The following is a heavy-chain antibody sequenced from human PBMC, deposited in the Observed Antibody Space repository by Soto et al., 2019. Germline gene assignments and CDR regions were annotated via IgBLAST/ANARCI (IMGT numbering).Heavy chain of an antibody. Sequence: QVQLVESGGGVVQPGRSLRLSCAASGFTFSSYGMHWVRQAPGKGLERVAVIWFDGRNKYYADSVKGRFTISRHNSKFSPCLQLSSLRAEDTAVYSCARVGGSGSYYNRVYYYCMDVWGQGTTVTVSS. D-gene: IGHD3-10*01. V-gene: IGHV3-33*01. CDR1: GFTFSSYG. CDR3: ARVGGSGSYYNRVYYYCMDV. J-gene: IGHJ6*02. CDR2: IWFDGRNK.